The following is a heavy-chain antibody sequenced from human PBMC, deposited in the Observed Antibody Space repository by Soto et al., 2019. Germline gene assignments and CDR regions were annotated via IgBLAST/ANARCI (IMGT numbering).Heavy chain of an antibody. Sequence: EVQLVESGGGLVKPGGSLRLSCAASGFTFGNYSMNWVRQAPGKGLEWLSSISSASSSIYYVESVRGRFTISRDNAKSSLLLPMYSLRADDTALYSCARRVAFGNSPRNGYFDLWGRGPLFTVSS. CDR3: ARRVAFGNSPRNGYFDL. CDR1: GFTFGNYS. D-gene: IGHD1-1*01. CDR2: ISSASSSI. V-gene: IGHV3-21*01. J-gene: IGHJ2*01.